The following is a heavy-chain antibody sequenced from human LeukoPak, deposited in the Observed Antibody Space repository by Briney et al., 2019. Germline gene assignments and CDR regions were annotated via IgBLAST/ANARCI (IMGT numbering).Heavy chain of an antibody. V-gene: IGHV1-18*01. CDR1: GFTFTNFG. CDR2: ISANNGHT. J-gene: IGHJ4*02. Sequence: SVKVSCKTSGFTFTNFGINWVRQAPGQGLEWMGWISANNGHTYYTRKFQGRVSMATDTSTSTAYMELRSLRSDDTAVYYCARLGYSSGWYSDFYFDYWGQGTLVTVSS. D-gene: IGHD6-19*01. CDR3: ARLGYSSGWYSDFYFDY.